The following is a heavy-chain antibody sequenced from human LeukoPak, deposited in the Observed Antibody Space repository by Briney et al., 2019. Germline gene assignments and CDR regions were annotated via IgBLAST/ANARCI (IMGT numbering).Heavy chain of an antibody. CDR2: IYYSGTT. J-gene: IGHJ4*02. D-gene: IGHD5-18*01. CDR3: ARNRRGYSYGTLYYFDY. V-gene: IGHV4-39*01. CDR1: GDSISSSDYY. Sequence: SETLSLTCTVSGDSISSSDYYWGWIRQPPGKGLEWIANIYYSGTTYYNPSLKSRVTISVDTSKNQFSLSLSSVTAAVTAVYFCARNRRGYSYGTLYYFDYWGQGTLVTVSS.